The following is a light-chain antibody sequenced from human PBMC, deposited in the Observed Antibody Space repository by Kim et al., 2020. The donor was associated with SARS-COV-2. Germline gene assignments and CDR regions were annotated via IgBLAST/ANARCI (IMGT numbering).Light chain of an antibody. J-gene: IGKJ1*01. V-gene: IGKV3-20*01. Sequence: PSSAQGDSPSRSCRHSESVSSGYLAWYQDQPRRVLRLRTSSAATRAPGISDSCRCGGAGTDFTITLRRLEPEDFAVYYCQNYGSSFGQGTKVDIK. CDR3: QNYGSS. CDR1: ESVSSGY. CDR2: SAA.